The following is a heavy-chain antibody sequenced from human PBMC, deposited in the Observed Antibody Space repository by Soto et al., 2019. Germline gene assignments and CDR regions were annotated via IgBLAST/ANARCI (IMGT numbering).Heavy chain of an antibody. CDR3: ARDSCSGSNCYFDY. V-gene: IGHV1-69*06. Sequence: SVKVSCKPSGGTFSSDSFSWVRQAPGQGLEWMGGITPIIGPTNYPQKFQDRITITADRSTSTVYMELSSLRSEDTAIYYCARDSCSGSNCYFDYWGQGTLVTVSS. D-gene: IGHD2-15*01. CDR1: GGTFSSDS. CDR2: ITPIIGPT. J-gene: IGHJ4*01.